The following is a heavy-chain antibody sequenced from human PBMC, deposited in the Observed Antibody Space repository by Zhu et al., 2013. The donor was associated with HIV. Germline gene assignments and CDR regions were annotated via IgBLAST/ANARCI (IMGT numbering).Heavy chain of an antibody. V-gene: IGHV1-69*01. CDR1: GGTFSSYA. J-gene: IGHJ6*02. CDR3: ARYYYDSSGYSPGFYYYYYGMDV. D-gene: IGHD3-22*01. CDR2: IIPIFGTA. Sequence: QVQLVQSGAEVKKPGSSVKVSCKASGGTFSSYAISWVRQAPGQGLEWMGGIIPIFGTANYAQKFQGRVTITADESTSTAYMELSSLRSEDTAVYYCARYYYDSSGYSPGFYYYYYGMDVWGQGTTVTVSS.